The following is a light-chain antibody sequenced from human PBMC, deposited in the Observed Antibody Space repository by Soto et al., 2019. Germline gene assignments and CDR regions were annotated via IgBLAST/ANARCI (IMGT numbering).Light chain of an antibody. CDR2: KAS. Sequence: DSQMTQSPSTLSASVGDRITITCRASPGVSSWLAWYQQKPGKAPKLLIYKASTLESGVPSRFSGSGSGTEFTLTISSLQPDDFATYYYQKYNSYSLTFGGGTKVEIK. J-gene: IGKJ4*01. CDR3: QKYNSYSLT. CDR1: PGVSSW. V-gene: IGKV1-5*03.